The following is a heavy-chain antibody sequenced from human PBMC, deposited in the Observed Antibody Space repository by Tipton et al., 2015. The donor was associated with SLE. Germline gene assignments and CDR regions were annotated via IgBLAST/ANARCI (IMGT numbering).Heavy chain of an antibody. D-gene: IGHD5/OR15-5a*01. CDR2: ITSDGTGT. Sequence: SLRLSCAASGFTFSRNWMHWVRQAPGKGLVWVSRITSDGTGTDYADSVKGRFTISRDNTKNTLYLQMNSLRVEDTAVYFCARNTIVSASGQWGQGTLVTVSS. J-gene: IGHJ4*02. V-gene: IGHV3-74*01. CDR3: ARNTIVSASGQ. CDR1: GFTFSRNW.